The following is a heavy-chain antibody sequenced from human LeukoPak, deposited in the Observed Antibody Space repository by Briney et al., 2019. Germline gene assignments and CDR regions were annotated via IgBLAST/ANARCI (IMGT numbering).Heavy chain of an antibody. CDR2: IIPILGIA. D-gene: IGHD4-23*01. CDR3: ARGGGYGGNSVPFDY. Sequence: SVKVSCKASGGTFSSYAISWVRQAPGQGLEWMGRIIPILGIANYAQKFQGRVTITADKSTSTAYMELSSLRAEDTAVYYCARGGGYGGNSVPFDYWGQGTLVPVSS. CDR1: GGTFSSYA. J-gene: IGHJ4*02. V-gene: IGHV1-69*04.